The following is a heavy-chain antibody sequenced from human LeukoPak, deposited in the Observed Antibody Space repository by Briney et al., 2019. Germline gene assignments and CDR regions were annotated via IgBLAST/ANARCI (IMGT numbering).Heavy chain of an antibody. CDR2: ISAYNGNT. Sequence: ASVKVSCKASGYTFTSYGISWVRQAPGQGLEWMGWISAYNGNTNYAQKLQGRVTMTTDTSTSTAYMELRSLRSDDTAVYYCAKEMPDGSYYYDSSGYYPYYFDYWGQGTLVTVSS. CDR1: GYTFTSYG. V-gene: IGHV1-18*01. CDR3: AKEMPDGSYYYDSSGYYPYYFDY. J-gene: IGHJ4*02. D-gene: IGHD3-22*01.